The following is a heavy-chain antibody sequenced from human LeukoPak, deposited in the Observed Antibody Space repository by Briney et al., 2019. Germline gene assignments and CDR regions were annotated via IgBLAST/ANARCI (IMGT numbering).Heavy chain of an antibody. D-gene: IGHD1-26*01. CDR3: ARGFRGIVGATFVAY. CDR2: INTDGSST. J-gene: IGHJ4*02. CDR1: GFTFSSYW. V-gene: IGHV3-74*01. Sequence: GGSLRLSCAVSGFTFSSYWMHWVRQVPGKGLVWVSRINTDGSSTSYADSVKGRFTISRDNAKNTLYLQMNSLRAEDTAVYYCARGFRGIVGATFVAYWGQGTLVTVSS.